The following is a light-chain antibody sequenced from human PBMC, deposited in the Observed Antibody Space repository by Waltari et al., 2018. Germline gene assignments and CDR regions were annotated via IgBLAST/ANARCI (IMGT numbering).Light chain of an antibody. J-gene: IGLJ1*01. V-gene: IGLV2-11*01. Sequence: QSALTQPRPVPASPGQSVTISCTGTRRDIGAYDYVSWYQQHPGKPPKRIIYAVTHRPSGVPDRFSGSKSGNTASLTISGLQAEDEADYYCCSYAGSYTYVFGTGTKVTVL. CDR3: CSYAGSYTYV. CDR2: AVT. CDR1: RRDIGAYDY.